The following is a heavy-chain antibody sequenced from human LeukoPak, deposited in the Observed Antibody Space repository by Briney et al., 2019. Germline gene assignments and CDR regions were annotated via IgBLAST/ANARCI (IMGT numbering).Heavy chain of an antibody. Sequence: ETLSLTCTVSGGSISSGGYYWSWVRQAPGKGLEWVSAISGSGGSTYYADSVKGRFTISRDNSKNTLYLQMNSLRAEDTAVYYCAKDLDPGAFDIWGQGTMVTVSS. D-gene: IGHD3-10*01. CDR3: AKDLDPGAFDI. CDR2: ISGSGGST. CDR1: GGSISSGGYY. J-gene: IGHJ3*02. V-gene: IGHV3-23*01.